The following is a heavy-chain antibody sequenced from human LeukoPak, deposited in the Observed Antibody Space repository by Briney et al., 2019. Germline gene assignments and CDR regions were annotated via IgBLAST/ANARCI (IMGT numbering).Heavy chain of an antibody. V-gene: IGHV3-23*01. CDR2: ISGSGTST. CDR1: GFTFSSYA. J-gene: IGHJ4*02. D-gene: IGHD5-18*01. Sequence: GGSLRLSCAASGFTFSSYAMSWVRQPPGKGPEWVSVISGSGTSTYYADSVKGRFTISRDNSKNTLYLQMNSLRVEDTAVYYCAKDSQLWLEAFDYWGQGTLVTVSS. CDR3: AKDSQLWLEAFDY.